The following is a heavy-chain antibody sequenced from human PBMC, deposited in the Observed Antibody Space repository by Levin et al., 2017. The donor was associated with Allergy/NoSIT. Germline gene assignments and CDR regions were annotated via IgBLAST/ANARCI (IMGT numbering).Heavy chain of an antibody. D-gene: IGHD1-20*01. Sequence: ASVKVSCKASGGTFSSYAISWVRQAPGQGLEWMGGIIPIFVTANYAQKFQGRVTITADESTSTAYMELSSLRSEDTAVYYCARDRPEITGTTYRAFDIWGQGTMVTVSS. CDR3: ARDRPEITGTTYRAFDI. CDR1: GGTFSSYA. V-gene: IGHV1-69*13. CDR2: IIPIFVTA. J-gene: IGHJ3*02.